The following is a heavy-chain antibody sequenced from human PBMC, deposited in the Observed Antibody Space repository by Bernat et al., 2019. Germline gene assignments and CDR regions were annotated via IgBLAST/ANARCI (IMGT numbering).Heavy chain of an antibody. J-gene: IGHJ4*02. CDR2: ISYDGSNK. CDR3: ARGAVAGQSRSPTDY. CDR1: GFTFSSYA. D-gene: IGHD6-19*01. Sequence: VQLLESGGGLVQPGGSLRLSCAASGFTFSSYAMSWVRQAPGKGLEWVAVISYDGSNKYYADSVKGRFTISRDNSKNTLYLQMNSLRAEDTAVYYCARGAVAGQSRSPTDYWGQGTLVTVSS. V-gene: IGHV3-30*03.